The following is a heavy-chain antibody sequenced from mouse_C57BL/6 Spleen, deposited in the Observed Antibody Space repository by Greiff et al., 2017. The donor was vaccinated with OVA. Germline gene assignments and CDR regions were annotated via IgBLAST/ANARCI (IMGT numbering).Heavy chain of an antibody. CDR1: GYTFTSYW. V-gene: IGHV1-50*01. Sequence: VQLQQPGAELVKPGASVKLSCKASGYTFTSYWMQWVKQRPGQGLEWIGEIDPSDSYTNYNQKFKGKATLTVDTSSSTAYMQLSSLTSEDSAVYYCARWGPHYYAMDYWGQGTSVTVSS. D-gene: IGHD3-3*01. CDR3: ARWGPHYYAMDY. CDR2: IDPSDSYT. J-gene: IGHJ4*01.